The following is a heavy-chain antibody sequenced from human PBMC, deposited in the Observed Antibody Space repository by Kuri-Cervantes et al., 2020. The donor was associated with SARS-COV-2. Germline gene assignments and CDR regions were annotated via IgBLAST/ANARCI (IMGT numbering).Heavy chain of an antibody. CDR3: AKVRGYYSYYGMDV. V-gene: IGHV3-23*01. CDR1: GFTVSSNY. J-gene: IGHJ6*02. CDR2: ISGSGGST. Sequence: GGSLRLSCAASGFTVSSNYMSWVRQAPGKGLEWVSAISGSGGSTYYADSVKGRFTISRDNSKNTLYLQMNSLRAEDTAVYYCAKVRGYYSYYGMDVWGQGTTVTVSS. D-gene: IGHD3-3*01.